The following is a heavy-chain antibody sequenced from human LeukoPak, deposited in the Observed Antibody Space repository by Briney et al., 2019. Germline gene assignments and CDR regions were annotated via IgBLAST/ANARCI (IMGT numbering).Heavy chain of an antibody. J-gene: IGHJ4*02. V-gene: IGHV1-2*02. Sequence: ASVKVSCKASGYTFTGYYMHWVRQAPGQGLEWMGWINPNSGGTNYAQKFRGRVTMTRDTSISTAYMELSRLRSDDTAVYYCARGPTMIVVVIPFDYWGQGTLVTVSS. CDR1: GYTFTGYY. D-gene: IGHD3-22*01. CDR3: ARGPTMIVVVIPFDY. CDR2: INPNSGGT.